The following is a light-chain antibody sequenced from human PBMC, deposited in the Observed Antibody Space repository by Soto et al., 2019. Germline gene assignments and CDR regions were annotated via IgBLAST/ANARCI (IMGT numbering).Light chain of an antibody. CDR3: AAWDDILSGLL. J-gene: IGLJ2*01. CDR2: GND. CDR1: ISNIATNS. V-gene: IGLV1-47*01. Sequence: QSVLTQPPSASGTPGQRVALSCSGSISNIATNSVFWYQQLPGTAPRLLIYGNDQRPSGVPDRFSGSKSGTSASLAISGLRSEDEADYYCAAWDDILSGLLFGGWTKLTVL.